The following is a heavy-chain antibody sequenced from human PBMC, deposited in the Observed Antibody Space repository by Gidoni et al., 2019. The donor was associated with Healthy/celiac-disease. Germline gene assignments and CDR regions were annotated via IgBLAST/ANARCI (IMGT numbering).Heavy chain of an antibody. CDR1: GFTFSSHS. CDR3: ARDFFPLGDSSGYYLDY. D-gene: IGHD3-22*01. V-gene: IGHV3-21*01. Sequence: EVQLVESGGGLVKPGGSLRLSCAASGFTFSSHSMNWVRQAPGKGLEWVSSISSSSSYIYYADSVKGRFTISRDNAKNSLYLQMNSLRAEDTAVYYCARDFFPLGDSSGYYLDYWGQGTLVTVSS. CDR2: ISSSSSYI. J-gene: IGHJ4*02.